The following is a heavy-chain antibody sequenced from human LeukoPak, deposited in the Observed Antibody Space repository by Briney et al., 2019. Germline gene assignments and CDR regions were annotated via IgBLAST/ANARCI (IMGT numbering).Heavy chain of an antibody. J-gene: IGHJ6*02. Sequence: PSETLSLTCAVSGGSISSGGYSWRWIRQPPGKGLEWIGYIYHSGSTYYNPSLKSRVTISVDRSKNQFSLKLSSVTAADTAVYYCARGPLFNMDVWGQGTTVTVSS. D-gene: IGHD3-10*01. CDR3: ARGPLFNMDV. V-gene: IGHV4-30-2*01. CDR1: GGSISSGGYS. CDR2: IYHSGST.